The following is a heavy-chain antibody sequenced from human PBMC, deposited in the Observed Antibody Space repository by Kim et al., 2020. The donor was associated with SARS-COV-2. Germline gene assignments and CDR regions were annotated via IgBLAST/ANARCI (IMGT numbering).Heavy chain of an antibody. V-gene: IGHV3-7*01. J-gene: IGHJ4*02. CDR3: SACCAPDY. CDR1: GFSFSTSA. CDR2: LRQDGSQT. Sequence: GGSLRLSCAASGFSFSTSAMSWVRQAPGKGLELVAILRQDGSQTPYVDSVRGRFTISRDTAKNSLYLQMNSLTSEDTAVYYCSACCAPDYSGRGAQVTVS.